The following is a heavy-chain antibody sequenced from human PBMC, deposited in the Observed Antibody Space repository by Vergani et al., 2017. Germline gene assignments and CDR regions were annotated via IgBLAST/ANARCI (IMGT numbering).Heavy chain of an antibody. V-gene: IGHV4-39*01. CDR3: ARGPRRRGAFRYSYGYFDY. Sequence: QLQLQESGPGLVKPSETLSLTCTVSGGSISSSSYYWGWIRQPPGKGLEWIGSIYYSGSTYYNPSLKSRVTISVDTSKNQFSLKLSSVTAADTAVYYCARGPRRRGAFRYSYGYFDYWGQGTLVTVSS. J-gene: IGHJ4*02. D-gene: IGHD5-18*01. CDR1: GGSISSSSYY. CDR2: IYYSGST.